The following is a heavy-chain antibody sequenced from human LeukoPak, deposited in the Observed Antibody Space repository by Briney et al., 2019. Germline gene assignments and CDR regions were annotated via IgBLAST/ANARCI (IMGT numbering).Heavy chain of an antibody. V-gene: IGHV1-69*05. CDR1: GGTFSSYA. Sequence: SVKVSCKASGGTFSSYAISWVRQAPGQGLEWMGGIIPIFGTANYAQKFQGRVTITTDESTSTAYMELSSLRSEDTAVYYCAKGDNDRYSSSSWGQGTLVTVSS. J-gene: IGHJ5*02. D-gene: IGHD6-6*01. CDR3: AKGDNDRYSSSS. CDR2: IIPIFGTA.